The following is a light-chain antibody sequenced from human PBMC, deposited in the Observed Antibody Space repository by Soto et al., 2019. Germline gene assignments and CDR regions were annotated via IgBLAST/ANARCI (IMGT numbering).Light chain of an antibody. CDR3: CSYAGSPYVV. J-gene: IGLJ2*01. CDR2: EGS. Sequence: QSVLTQPASVSGSPGQSITISCTGTSSDVGSYNLVSWYQQHPGKAPKLMIYEGSKRPSGVSNRFSGSKSGNTASLTISGLQAEDEADYYCCSYAGSPYVVFSGGTKLTVL. V-gene: IGLV2-23*01. CDR1: SSDVGSYNL.